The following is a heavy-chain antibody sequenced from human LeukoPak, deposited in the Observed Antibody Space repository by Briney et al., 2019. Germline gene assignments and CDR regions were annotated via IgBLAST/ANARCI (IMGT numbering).Heavy chain of an antibody. CDR2: IIPILGIA. CDR3: ARAVGGAFDI. CDR1: GGTFSSYA. J-gene: IGHJ3*02. Sequence: ASVKVSCKASGGTFSSYAISWVRQTPGQGLEWMGRIIPILGIANYAQKLQGRVTMTTDTSTSTAYMELRSLRSDDTAVYYCARAVGGAFDIWGQGTMVTVSS. D-gene: IGHD3-10*01. V-gene: IGHV1-69*04.